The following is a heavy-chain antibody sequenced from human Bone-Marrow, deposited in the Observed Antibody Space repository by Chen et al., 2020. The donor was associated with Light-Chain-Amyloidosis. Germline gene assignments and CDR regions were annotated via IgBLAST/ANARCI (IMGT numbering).Heavy chain of an antibody. Sequence: QVQLVQSGSEVKKPGASVTVSCRASGYTFTGYYIHWVRQAPGQGLEWMGRIDPKGGDTNHAHKYQGRATMTGDATISAARMEPTNRGYDDAAVCYCATAPSYWYGDWGQGTLVTVSS. CDR3: ATAPSYWYGD. D-gene: IGHD3-10*01. V-gene: IGHV1-2*06. J-gene: IGHJ4*02. CDR1: GYTFTGYY. CDR2: IDPKGGDT.